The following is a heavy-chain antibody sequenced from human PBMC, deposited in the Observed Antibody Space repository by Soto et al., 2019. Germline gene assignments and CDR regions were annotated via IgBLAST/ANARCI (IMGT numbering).Heavy chain of an antibody. Sequence: SEILSLTCAVYGGSFSGYYWSWIRQPPGKGLEWIGEINHSGSTNYNPPLKSRVTISVDTSKNQFSLKLSSVTAADTAVYYCARRGIAVAGWASFDYWGQGTLVTVSS. D-gene: IGHD6-19*01. J-gene: IGHJ4*02. V-gene: IGHV4-34*01. CDR1: GGSFSGYY. CDR3: ARRGIAVAGWASFDY. CDR2: INHSGST.